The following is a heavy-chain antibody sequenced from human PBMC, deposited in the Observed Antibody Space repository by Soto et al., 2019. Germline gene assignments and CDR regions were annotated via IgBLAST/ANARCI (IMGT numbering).Heavy chain of an antibody. J-gene: IGHJ6*02. CDR1: GGTFGSYA. V-gene: IGHV1-69*06. D-gene: IGHD1-20*01. CDR3: ATSITGMSYYYYGMDV. CDR2: IIPIFGTA. Sequence: SVKVSCKASGGTFGSYAISWVRQAPGQGLEWMGGIIPIFGTANYAQKFQGRVTITADKSTSTAYMELSSLRSEDTAVYYCATSITGMSYYYYGMDVWGQGTTVTVSS.